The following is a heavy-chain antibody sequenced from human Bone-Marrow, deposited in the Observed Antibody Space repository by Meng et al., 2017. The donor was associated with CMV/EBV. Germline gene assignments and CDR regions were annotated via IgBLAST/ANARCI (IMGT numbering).Heavy chain of an antibody. Sequence: GESLKISCAASGFTFSSYAMHWVRQAPGKGLEWVAVISYDGSNKYYVDSVKGRFTISRDNSKNTLYLQMNSLRAEDTAVYYCAKHTRLGYCSSTSCYTGVYFDYWGQGTLVTVSS. CDR3: AKHTRLGYCSSTSCYTGVYFDY. V-gene: IGHV3-30*04. CDR2: ISYDGSNK. CDR1: GFTFSSYA. J-gene: IGHJ4*02. D-gene: IGHD2-2*02.